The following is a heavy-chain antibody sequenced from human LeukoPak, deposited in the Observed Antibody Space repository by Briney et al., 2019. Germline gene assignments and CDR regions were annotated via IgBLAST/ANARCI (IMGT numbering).Heavy chain of an antibody. CDR1: GFNFTMSA. CDR3: ARLKGQGLRYVPAT. V-gene: IGHV3-23*01. J-gene: IGHJ5*02. CDR2: ITASGGDT. Sequence: PGGSLSLSCSGSGFNFTMSAMSWVRQAPGKGLAWVSGITASGGDTSYSDPARGRSTISRDNSKNIVYLKINSLRVDDTAMYFCARLKGQGLRYVPATWGQGALVTVSS. D-gene: IGHD2-2*01.